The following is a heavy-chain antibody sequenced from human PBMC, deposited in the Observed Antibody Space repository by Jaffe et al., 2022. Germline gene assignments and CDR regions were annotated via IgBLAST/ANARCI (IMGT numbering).Heavy chain of an antibody. CDR1: GFTFSSYA. CDR3: ARTANFDS. D-gene: IGHD1-1*01. CDR2: IGPGGGST. Sequence: EVQVLESGGGLVQPGGFLRLSCAASGFTFSSYAMSWARQAPGKGLEWVSTIGPGGGSTYYADSVKGRFTISRDNSKNTLYLQMNSLRVEDTAVYYCARTANFDSWGQGTLVTVSS. J-gene: IGHJ4*02. V-gene: IGHV3-23*01.